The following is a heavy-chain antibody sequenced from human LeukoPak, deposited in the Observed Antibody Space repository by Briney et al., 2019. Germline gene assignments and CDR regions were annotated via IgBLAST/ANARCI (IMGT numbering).Heavy chain of an antibody. J-gene: IGHJ6*02. CDR1: GGSISSYY. CDR3: ARSGYSYGPNYYYYGMDV. Sequence: SSETLPLTCTVSGGSISSYYWNWIRQPPGKGLEWIGYIYYSGSTNYNPSLKSRVTISVDTSKNQFSLKLSSVTAADTAVYYCARSGYSYGPNYYYYGMDVWGQGTTVTVSS. D-gene: IGHD5-18*01. V-gene: IGHV4-59*01. CDR2: IYYSGST.